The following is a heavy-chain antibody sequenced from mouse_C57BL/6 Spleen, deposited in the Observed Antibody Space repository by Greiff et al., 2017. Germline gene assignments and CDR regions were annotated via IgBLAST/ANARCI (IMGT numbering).Heavy chain of an antibody. V-gene: IGHV3-6*01. CDR3: ASTGTGYFDV. CDR2: ISYDGSN. CDR1: GYSITSGYY. J-gene: IGHJ1*03. Sequence: ESGPGLVKPSQSLSLTCSVTGYSITSGYYWNWIRQFPGNKLEWMGYISYDGSNNYNPSLKNRISITRDTSKNQFFLKLNSVTTEDTATYYCASTGTGYFDVWGTGTTVTVSS. D-gene: IGHD4-1*02.